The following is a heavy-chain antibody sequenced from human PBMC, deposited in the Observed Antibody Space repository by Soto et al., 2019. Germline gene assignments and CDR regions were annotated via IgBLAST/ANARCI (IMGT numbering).Heavy chain of an antibody. D-gene: IGHD1-7*01. CDR1: GFTFSSYG. Sequence: QVQLVESGGGVVQPGRSLRLSCAASGFTFSSYGMHWVRQAPGKGLEWVAVISYDGSNKYYADSVKGRFTISRDNSKNTLYLQMNSLRAEDTAVYYCAKGYTFSNWNYVFYGGQGTLVTVSS. CDR3: AKGYTFSNWNYVFY. V-gene: IGHV3-30*18. J-gene: IGHJ4*02. CDR2: ISYDGSNK.